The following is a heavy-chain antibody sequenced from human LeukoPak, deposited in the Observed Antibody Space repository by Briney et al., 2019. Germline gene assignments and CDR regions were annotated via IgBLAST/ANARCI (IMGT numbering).Heavy chain of an antibody. D-gene: IGHD3-3*01. CDR1: GGSISSSSYY. CDR3: ARHWGGYDFWSGYPDY. V-gene: IGHV4-39*01. Sequence: SETLSLTCTVSGGSISSSSYYWGWIRQPPGKGLEWIGSIYYSGSTYYNPSLKSRVTISVDTSKNQFSLRLSSVTAADTAVYYCARHWGGYDFWSGYPDYWGQGTLVTVSS. J-gene: IGHJ4*02. CDR2: IYYSGST.